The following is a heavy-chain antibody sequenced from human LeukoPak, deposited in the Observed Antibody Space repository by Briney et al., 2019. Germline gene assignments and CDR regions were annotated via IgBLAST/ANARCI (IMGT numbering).Heavy chain of an antibody. V-gene: IGHV1-8*01. CDR1: GYTFTSYD. D-gene: IGHD2-2*01. Sequence: GASVKVSCKASGYTFTSYDINWVRQATGQGLEWMGWMNPNSGNTGYAQKFQGRVTMTRNTSISTAYMELSSLRSEDTAVYYCAVYCSSTSCSQRDFGYWGQGTLVTVSS. J-gene: IGHJ4*02. CDR2: MNPNSGNT. CDR3: AVYCSSTSCSQRDFGY.